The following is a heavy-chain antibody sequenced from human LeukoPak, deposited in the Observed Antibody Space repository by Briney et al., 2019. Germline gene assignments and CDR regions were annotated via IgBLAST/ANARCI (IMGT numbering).Heavy chain of an antibody. J-gene: IGHJ4*02. V-gene: IGHV4-34*01. CDR2: INHSGST. CDR1: GGSFSGYY. CDR3: ARGLYSSSWYLGFDY. Sequence: SETLSLTCAVYGGSFSGYYWSWIRQPPGKGLEWIGEINHSGSTNYSPSLKSRVTISVDTSKNQFSLKLSSVTAADTAVYYCARGLYSSSWYLGFDYWGQGTLVTVSS. D-gene: IGHD6-13*01.